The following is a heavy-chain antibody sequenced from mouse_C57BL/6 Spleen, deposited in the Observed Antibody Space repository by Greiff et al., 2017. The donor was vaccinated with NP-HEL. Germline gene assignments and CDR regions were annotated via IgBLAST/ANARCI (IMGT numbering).Heavy chain of an antibody. CDR2: IDPENGDT. Sequence: VHVKQSGAELVRPGASVKLSCTASGFNIKDDYMHWVKQRPEQGLEWIGWIDPENGDTEYASKFQGKATITADTSSNTAYLQLSSLTSEDTAVYYCTTSDYYGSSYEDYWGQGTTLTVSS. J-gene: IGHJ2*01. CDR3: TTSDYYGSSYEDY. CDR1: GFNIKDDY. D-gene: IGHD1-1*01. V-gene: IGHV14-4*01.